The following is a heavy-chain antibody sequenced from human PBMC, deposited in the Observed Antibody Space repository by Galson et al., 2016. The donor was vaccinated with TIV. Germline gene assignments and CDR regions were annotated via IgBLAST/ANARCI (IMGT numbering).Heavy chain of an antibody. J-gene: IGHJ4*02. CDR2: IYSGGST. D-gene: IGHD3-22*01. Sequence: SLRLSCAASGFSVSSNYMSWVRQAPGKGLEWVSVIYSGGSTHYADSVKGRSTISRDNSKKMLYLQMNSLRAEDTAVYYCARDLGYDSRGYYPGYWGQGTLVTVSS. V-gene: IGHV3-66*02. CDR3: ARDLGYDSRGYYPGY. CDR1: GFSVSSNY.